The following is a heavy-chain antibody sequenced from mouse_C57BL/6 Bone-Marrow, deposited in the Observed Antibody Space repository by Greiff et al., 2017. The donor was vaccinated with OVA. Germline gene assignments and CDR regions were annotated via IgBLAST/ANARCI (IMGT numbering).Heavy chain of an antibody. V-gene: IGHV14-2*01. Sequence: EVQLQESGAELVKPGASVKLSCTASGFNIKDYYMHWVKQRTEQGLEWIGRIEPEDGENKYAPTFQGTATITAAPSSNTGYLQLSRLTSEYTAVYYCAREGVYDYDTPFAYWGQGTLVTVSA. CDR3: AREGVYDYDTPFAY. D-gene: IGHD2-4*01. CDR2: IEPEDGEN. CDR1: GFNIKDYY. J-gene: IGHJ3*01.